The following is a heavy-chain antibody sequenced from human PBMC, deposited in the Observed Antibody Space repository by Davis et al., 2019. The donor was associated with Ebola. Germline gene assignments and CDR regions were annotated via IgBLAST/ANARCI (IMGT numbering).Heavy chain of an antibody. CDR3: ASQGSGYTYDYVYYYYMDL. V-gene: IGHV1-18*01. CDR2: ISAYSGNT. D-gene: IGHD5-18*01. Sequence: ASVKVSCKPSGYTFTSYGITWVRQAPGQGPEWMGWISAYSGNTHYVQKFQGRVTMTTDTSTSTAYMELRSLRSDDTAVYYCASQGSGYTYDYVYYYYMDLWGQGTTVTVS. J-gene: IGHJ6*03. CDR1: GYTFTSYG.